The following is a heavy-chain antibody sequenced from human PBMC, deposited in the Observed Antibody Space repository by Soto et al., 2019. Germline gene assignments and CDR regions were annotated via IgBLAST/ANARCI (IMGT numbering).Heavy chain of an antibody. J-gene: IGHJ4*02. V-gene: IGHV1-69*08. CDR2: IIPILGIA. D-gene: IGHD6-6*01. CDR1: GGTFSSYT. Sequence: QVQLVQSGAEVKKPRSSVKVSCKASGGTFSSYTISWVRQAPGQGLEWMGRIIPILGIANYAQKFQGRVTITADKSTRTAYMELSSLRSEDTAVYYCAREGTLVPQFDYWGQGALVTVSS. CDR3: AREGTLVPQFDY.